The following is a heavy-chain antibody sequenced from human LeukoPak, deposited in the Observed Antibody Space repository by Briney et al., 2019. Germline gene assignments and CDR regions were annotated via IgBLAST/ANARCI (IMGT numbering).Heavy chain of an antibody. D-gene: IGHD3-22*01. V-gene: IGHV3-48*03. J-gene: IGHJ4*02. CDR3: ARFDSSGYAIDY. CDR2: ISTGGSRT. Sequence: GGSLRLSCAASGFTFSNYAMSWVRQAPGKGLEWASYISTGGSRTYYADSVRGRFTISRDNAKNSLYLQMNSLRAEDTAVYYCARFDSSGYAIDYWGQGTLVTVSS. CDR1: GFTFSNYA.